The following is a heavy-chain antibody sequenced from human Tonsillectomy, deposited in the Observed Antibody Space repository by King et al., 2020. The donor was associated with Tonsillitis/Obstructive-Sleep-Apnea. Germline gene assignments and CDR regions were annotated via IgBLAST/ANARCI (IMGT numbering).Heavy chain of an antibody. Sequence: VQLVESGAEVKKPGASVKVSCRVSGYTLTELYKHWVRQAPGKVLEWMGGFDPEDGEKIYAQKFQGRVTMTEDTSTDTAYMELSSLRSEDTAVYYCATGATVTSYMDVWGRGTTVTVSS. CDR1: GYTLTELY. V-gene: IGHV1-24*01. CDR3: ATGATVTSYMDV. D-gene: IGHD4-11*01. J-gene: IGHJ6*03. CDR2: FDPEDGEK.